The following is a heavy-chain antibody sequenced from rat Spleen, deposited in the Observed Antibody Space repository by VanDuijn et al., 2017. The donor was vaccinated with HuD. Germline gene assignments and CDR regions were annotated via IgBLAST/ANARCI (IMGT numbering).Heavy chain of an antibody. Sequence: EVQLVESDGGLVQPGGSLKLSCTASGFTFSDYYMAWIRQAPGKGLEWVASITNTGDITYYPDSVKGRFTISRDNAKSTLYLQMNSLRSEDTATYYCTRVGDSRGFAYWGQGTLVTVSS. CDR2: ITNTGDIT. D-gene: IGHD1-1*01. CDR3: TRVGDSRGFAY. J-gene: IGHJ3*01. CDR1: GFTFSDYY. V-gene: IGHV5-31*01.